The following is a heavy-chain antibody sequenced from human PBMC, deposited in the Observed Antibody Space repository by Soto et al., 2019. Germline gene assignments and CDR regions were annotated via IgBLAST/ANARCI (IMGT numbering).Heavy chain of an antibody. Sequence: ASGKVSCKASGYTFTSYGISWVRQAPGQGLEWMGWISAYNGNTNYAQKLQGRVTMTTDTSTSTAYMELRSLRSDDTAVYYCARGGCSGGSCFYGWFDPWGQGTLVTVSS. CDR2: ISAYNGNT. J-gene: IGHJ5*02. CDR1: GYTFTSYG. V-gene: IGHV1-18*01. D-gene: IGHD2-15*01. CDR3: ARGGCSGGSCFYGWFDP.